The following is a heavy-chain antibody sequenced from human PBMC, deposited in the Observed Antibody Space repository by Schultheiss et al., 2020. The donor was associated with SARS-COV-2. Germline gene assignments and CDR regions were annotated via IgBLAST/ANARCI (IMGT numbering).Heavy chain of an antibody. D-gene: IGHD6-13*01. Sequence: GGSLRLSCAASGFTFSSYAMSWVRQVPGKGLEWVSTISGSGGSTYYADSVKGRFTISRDNSKNTLYLQMNSLRAEDTAVYYCAKFSGSSPAHIRYYYYYMDVWGKGTTVTVSS. V-gene: IGHV3-23*01. CDR1: GFTFSSYA. CDR2: ISGSGGST. CDR3: AKFSGSSPAHIRYYYYYMDV. J-gene: IGHJ6*03.